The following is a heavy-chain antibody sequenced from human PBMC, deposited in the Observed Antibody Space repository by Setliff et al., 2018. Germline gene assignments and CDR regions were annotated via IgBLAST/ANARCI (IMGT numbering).Heavy chain of an antibody. CDR2: IIPIFGTA. Sequence: SVKVSCKASGGTFSSYAISWVRQAPGQGLEWMGRIIPIFGTANYAKKFQGRATITADKSTSTAYMELSSLRSEDTAVYYCARGRHPPWSGYPYYYMDVWGKGTTVTV. D-gene: IGHD3-3*01. V-gene: IGHV1-69*06. J-gene: IGHJ6*03. CDR1: GGTFSSYA. CDR3: ARGRHPPWSGYPYYYMDV.